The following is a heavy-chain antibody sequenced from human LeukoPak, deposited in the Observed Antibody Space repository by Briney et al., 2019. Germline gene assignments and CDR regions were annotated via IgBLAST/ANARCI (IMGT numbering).Heavy chain of an antibody. CDR1: GFTFSSYA. CDR3: AKEPSPYYYDSSGYSFDY. J-gene: IGHJ4*02. CDR2: SSGSGGST. D-gene: IGHD3-22*01. Sequence: GGSLRLSCAASGFTFSSYAMSLVRQAPGKGLEWVSASSGSGGSTYYADSVKGRFTISRDNSKNALYLQMNSLRAEDTAVYYCAKEPSPYYYDSSGYSFDYWGQGTLVTVSS. V-gene: IGHV3-23*01.